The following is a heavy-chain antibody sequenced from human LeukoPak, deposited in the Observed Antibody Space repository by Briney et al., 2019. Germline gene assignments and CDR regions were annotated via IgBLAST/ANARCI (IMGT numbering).Heavy chain of an antibody. CDR1: GGSNSSYY. V-gene: IGHV4-59*01. J-gene: IGHJ6*02. CDR2: IYDSGTT. Sequence: SETLSLTCTVSGGSNSSYYWSWIRQPPGKGLEWIGYIYDSGTTNYNPSLKSRVTISVDTSKNQFSLKLSPVTAADTAVYYCARVVPYDSWSGYWGLWYGMDVWGQGTTVTVSS. D-gene: IGHD3-3*01. CDR3: ARVVPYDSWSGYWGLWYGMDV.